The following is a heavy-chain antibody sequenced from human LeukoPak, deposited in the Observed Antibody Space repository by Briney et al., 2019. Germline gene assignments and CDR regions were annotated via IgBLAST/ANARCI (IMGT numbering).Heavy chain of an antibody. CDR2: ISSSSSYI. CDR1: GFTFSSYS. Sequence: GGSLRLSCAASGFTFSSYSMNWVRQAPGKGLEWVSSISSSSSYIYYADSVKGRFTISRDNAKNSLYLQMNSLRAEDTAVYYCARAHCAGDCDYGMDVWGQGTTVTVYS. V-gene: IGHV3-21*04. CDR3: ARAHCAGDCDYGMDV. D-gene: IGHD2-21*02. J-gene: IGHJ6*02.